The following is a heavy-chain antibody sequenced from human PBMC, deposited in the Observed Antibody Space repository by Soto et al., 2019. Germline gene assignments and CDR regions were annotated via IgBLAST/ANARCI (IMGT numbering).Heavy chain of an antibody. J-gene: IGHJ6*03. V-gene: IGHV3-66*01. CDR3: ARAFRYCSGGSRYSTNPGNYMDV. CDR2: IYSGGST. Sequence: GGSLRLSCAASGFTVSSNYMSWIRQAPGKGLEWVSVIYSGGSTYYADSVKGRFTISRDNSKNTLYLQMNGLRAEVTAVYYCARAFRYCSGGSRYSTNPGNYMDVWGKGTTVTVSS. D-gene: IGHD2-15*01. CDR1: GFTVSSNY.